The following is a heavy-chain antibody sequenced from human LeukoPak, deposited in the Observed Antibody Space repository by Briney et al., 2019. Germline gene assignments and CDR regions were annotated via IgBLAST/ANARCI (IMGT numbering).Heavy chain of an antibody. CDR2: IIPILGIA. CDR1: GGTFSSYA. D-gene: IGHD5-12*01. Sequence: ASVKVSCKASGGTFSSYAISWVRQAPGQGLEWMGRIIPILGIANYAQKFQGRVTITADKSTSTAYMELSSLRSEDTAVYYCARVNPVEMATIWGAFDIWGQGTMVTVSS. V-gene: IGHV1-69*04. CDR3: ARVNPVEMATIWGAFDI. J-gene: IGHJ3*02.